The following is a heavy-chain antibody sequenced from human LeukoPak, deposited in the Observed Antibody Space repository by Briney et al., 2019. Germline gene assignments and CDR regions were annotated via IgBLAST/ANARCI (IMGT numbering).Heavy chain of an antibody. V-gene: IGHV1-2*02. CDR1: GYTFTGYY. CDR3: ARDSCGGDCYPDY. Sequence: ASVKVSCKASGYTFTGYYMHWVRQAPGQGLEWMGWMNPNSGDTNHAQKFQGRVTMTRDTSISTGYMELSRLRSDDTAVYYCARDSCGGDCYPDYWGQGTLVTVSS. CDR2: MNPNSGDT. J-gene: IGHJ4*02. D-gene: IGHD2-21*02.